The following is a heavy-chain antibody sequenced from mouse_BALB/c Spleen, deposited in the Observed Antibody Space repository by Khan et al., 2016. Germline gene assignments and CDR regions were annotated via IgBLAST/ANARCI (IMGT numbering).Heavy chain of an antibody. V-gene: IGHV1S137*01. CDR1: GYTFTDYA. D-gene: IGHD1-1*01. CDR3: ASTVLATDWYFDV. Sequence: QVQLQQSGAELVRPGVSVKISCKGSGYTFTDYAIHWVKLSHAKSLEWIGVISTYYGDATYNQNFKGKATMTVDKSSTTAYMELARLTSEDSAIYYSASTVLATDWYFDVWGAGTTVTVSS. J-gene: IGHJ1*01. CDR2: ISTYYGDA.